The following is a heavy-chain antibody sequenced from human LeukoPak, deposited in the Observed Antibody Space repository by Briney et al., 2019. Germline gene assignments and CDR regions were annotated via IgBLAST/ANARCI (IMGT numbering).Heavy chain of an antibody. D-gene: IGHD2-2*01. CDR1: GYSFTSYW. V-gene: IGHV5-51*01. CDR2: IYPGDSDT. Sequence: GESLKISCKGSGYSFTSYWIGWVRQMPGKGLEWMGIIYPGDSDTRYSPSFQGQVTISADKSISTAYLQWSSLRASDTAMYYCARRNIAVVPAAMYYYYYGMDVWGQGTTVTVSS. CDR3: ARRNIAVVPAAMYYYYYGMDV. J-gene: IGHJ6*02.